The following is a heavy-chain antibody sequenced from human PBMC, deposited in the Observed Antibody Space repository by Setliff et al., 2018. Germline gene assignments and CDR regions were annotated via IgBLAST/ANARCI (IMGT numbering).Heavy chain of an antibody. D-gene: IGHD3-16*01. Sequence: SETLSLTCAVSGYSITSGYYWGWIRQPPGKGLEWIGGIYHSGSTYYNPSLKSRVTISIDTSKNQFSLKLTSVTAADTAVYYCARRRDSYVDYWGQGTMVTVSS. J-gene: IGHJ4*02. CDR3: ARRRDSYVDY. V-gene: IGHV4-38-2*01. CDR2: IYHSGST. CDR1: GYSITSGYY.